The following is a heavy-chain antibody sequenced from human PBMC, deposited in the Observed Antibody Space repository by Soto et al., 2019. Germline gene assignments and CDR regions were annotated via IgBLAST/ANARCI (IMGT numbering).Heavy chain of an antibody. V-gene: IGHV4-34*02. Sequence: QVQLQQWGAGLLKPSETLSLTCAVYGGSFSGYYWNWIRQPQGQGLERIGEISQSGTINYNPALTSRDTLAVDASKSRFSRRLTSVTAADTAVSEWARGPVGGITKEGYFAHWGQGSLVTVSS. J-gene: IGHJ4*02. D-gene: IGHD3-9*01. CDR2: ISQSGTI. CDR3: ARGPVGGITKEGYFAH. CDR1: GGSFSGYY.